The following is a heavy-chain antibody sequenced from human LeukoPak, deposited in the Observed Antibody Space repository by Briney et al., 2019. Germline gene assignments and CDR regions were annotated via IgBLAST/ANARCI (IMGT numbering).Heavy chain of an antibody. Sequence: SETLSLTCAVYGGSFSGYYWSWIRQPPGKGLEWIGEINHSGSTNYNPSLKSRLTISVDTSKNQFSLKLSSVTAADTAVYYCASKRGGLRSAYFDYWGQGTLVTVSS. CDR2: INHSGST. V-gene: IGHV4-34*01. CDR1: GGSFSGYY. D-gene: IGHD4-17*01. CDR3: ASKRGGLRSAYFDY. J-gene: IGHJ4*02.